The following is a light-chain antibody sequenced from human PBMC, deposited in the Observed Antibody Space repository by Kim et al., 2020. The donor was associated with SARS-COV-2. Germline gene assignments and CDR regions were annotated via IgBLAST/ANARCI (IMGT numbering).Light chain of an antibody. CDR2: DAT. CDR3: QQGSHWPT. CDR1: QSVDSH. Sequence: YCSTGERATLSCRASQSVDSHLAWYQQKPGQVPRLLIYDATNRATGIPARFSASESGTDFTLTISSLEPEDFAVYYCQQGSHWPTFGGGTKVDIK. J-gene: IGKJ4*01. V-gene: IGKV3-11*01.